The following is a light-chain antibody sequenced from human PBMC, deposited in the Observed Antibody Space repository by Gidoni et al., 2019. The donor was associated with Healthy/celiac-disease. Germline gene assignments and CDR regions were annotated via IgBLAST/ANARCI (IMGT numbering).Light chain of an antibody. CDR1: QSVSSSY. CDR3: QQYGSSPLT. J-gene: IGKJ4*01. Sequence: EIVLKQSPGTLSLSPGERATLSCRASQSVSSSYLAWYQQKPGQAPRLLIYGASSRATGIPDRFSGSGSGTDFTLTNSRLEPEDFAVYYCQQYGSSPLTFGGGTKVEIK. V-gene: IGKV3-20*01. CDR2: GAS.